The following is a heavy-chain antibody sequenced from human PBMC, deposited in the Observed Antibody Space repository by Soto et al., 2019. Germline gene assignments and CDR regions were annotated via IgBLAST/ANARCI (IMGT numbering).Heavy chain of an antibody. CDR3: ARTVGVDP. V-gene: IGHV3-48*03. D-gene: IGHD3-10*01. Sequence: PGGSLRLSCAASGFTFSSYEMNWVRQAPGKGLEWVSYIGSSGGPIYYADSVKGRFTISRDNAKNSLFLQMNSLRVEDTALYYCARTVGVDPWGQGTLVTVSS. CDR1: GFTFSSYE. J-gene: IGHJ5*02. CDR2: IGSSGGPI.